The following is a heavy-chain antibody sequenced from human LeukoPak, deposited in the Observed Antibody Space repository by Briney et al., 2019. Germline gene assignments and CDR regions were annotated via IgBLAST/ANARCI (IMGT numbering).Heavy chain of an antibody. CDR3: ARGYSSGWYYYYYGMDV. CDR2: MNPNSGNT. D-gene: IGHD6-19*01. J-gene: IGHJ6*02. Sequence: ASVKVSCKASGYTFTSYDINWVRQATGQGLEWMGWMNPNSGNTGYAQKFQGRVTMTRNTSLSTAYMELSSLRSEDTAVYYCARGYSSGWYYYYYGMDVWGQGTTVTVSS. CDR1: GYTFTSYD. V-gene: IGHV1-8*01.